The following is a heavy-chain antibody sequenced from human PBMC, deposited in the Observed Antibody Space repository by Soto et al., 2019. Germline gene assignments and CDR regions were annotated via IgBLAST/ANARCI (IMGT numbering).Heavy chain of an antibody. CDR3: ASEMVPFSAVETVNV. J-gene: IGHJ6*02. Sequence: QVQLVQSGAEVKKPGSSVKVSCKTSGGTFINSAISWVRQAPGQGLEWMGGIIPIFDTAHYAQKFQGTVTITAAQSPPTVYLEMKRMRSEDTVVYYCASEMVPFSAVETVNVWGQGTTVTVSS. CDR1: GGTFINSA. V-gene: IGHV1-69*01. CDR2: IIPIFDTA. D-gene: IGHD5-18*01.